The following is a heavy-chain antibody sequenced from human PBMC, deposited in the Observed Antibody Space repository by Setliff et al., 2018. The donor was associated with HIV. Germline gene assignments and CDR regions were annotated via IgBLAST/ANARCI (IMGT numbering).Heavy chain of an antibody. CDR2: VYYSGIT. Sequence: SETLSLTCSVSGGSISSHYWSWIRQPPGKGLEWIGYVYYSGITNYNVSLKSRVTISVDTSKNQFSLHLTSVTAADTAVYYCARDTYDSRGYFFGYWGQGTLVTVSS. CDR3: ARDTYDSRGYFFGY. V-gene: IGHV4-59*11. J-gene: IGHJ4*02. D-gene: IGHD3-22*01. CDR1: GGSISSHY.